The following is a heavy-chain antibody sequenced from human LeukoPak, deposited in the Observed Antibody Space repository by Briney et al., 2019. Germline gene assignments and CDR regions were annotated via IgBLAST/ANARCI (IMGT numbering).Heavy chain of an antibody. D-gene: IGHD6-13*01. CDR3: ARSSTLGNYFDY. J-gene: IGHJ4*02. CDR2: INPSGGST. Sequence: ASVKVSCKASGYTFTSYYMHWVRQAPGQGLEWMGIINPSGGSTSYAQKFQGRVALTRDTSTSTVYMELSSLRSEDTAVYYCARSSTLGNYFDYWGQGTLVTVSS. V-gene: IGHV1-46*01. CDR1: GYTFTSYY.